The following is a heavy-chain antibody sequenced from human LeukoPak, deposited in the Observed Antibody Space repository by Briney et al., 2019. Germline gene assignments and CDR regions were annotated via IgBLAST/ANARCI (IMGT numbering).Heavy chain of an antibody. Sequence: PSETLSLTCTVSGGSISSYYWSWIRQPPGKGLEWIGYIYYSGSTNYNPSLKSRVTISVDTSKNQFSLKVSSVTAADTDVYYCARAPGNDYYPYYYMDVWGKGTTVTVSS. D-gene: IGHD4/OR15-4a*01. CDR2: IYYSGST. V-gene: IGHV4-59*01. CDR1: GGSISSYY. CDR3: ARAPGNDYYPYYYMDV. J-gene: IGHJ6*03.